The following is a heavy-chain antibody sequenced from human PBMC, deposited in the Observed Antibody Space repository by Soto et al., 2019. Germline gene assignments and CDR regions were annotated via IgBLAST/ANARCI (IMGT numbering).Heavy chain of an antibody. CDR3: ATNYGSGSTHFDS. CDR1: GGTFSYYT. V-gene: IGHV1-69*02. Sequence: QVQLVQSGAEVKKPGSSVKVSCTASGGTFSYYTISWVRQAPGQGLEWMGRVIPMVGMSSYAQKFQGRVTITADKPTSTLYMVLSSLRSEDTAVYYCATNYGSGSTHFDSWGQGTLVTVSS. CDR2: VIPMVGMS. D-gene: IGHD3-10*01. J-gene: IGHJ4*02.